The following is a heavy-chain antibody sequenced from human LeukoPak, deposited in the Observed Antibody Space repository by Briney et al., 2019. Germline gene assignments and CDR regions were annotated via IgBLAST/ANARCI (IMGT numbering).Heavy chain of an antibody. CDR3: ARDSHYYDSSGYGAFDI. CDR1: GGSISSYY. CDR2: IHTSGST. Sequence: SETLSLTCTVSGGSISSYYWSWIRQPAGKGLEWIGRIHTSGSTNYNPSLKSRVTMSVDTSKNQFSLKLSSVTAADTAVYYCARDSHYYDSSGYGAFDIWGQGTMVTVSS. J-gene: IGHJ3*02. V-gene: IGHV4-4*07. D-gene: IGHD3-22*01.